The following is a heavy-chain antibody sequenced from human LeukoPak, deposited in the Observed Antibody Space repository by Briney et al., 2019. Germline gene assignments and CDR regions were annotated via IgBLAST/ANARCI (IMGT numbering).Heavy chain of an antibody. CDR2: IYTSGST. V-gene: IGHV4-61*02. Sequence: SQTLSLTCTVSGGSISSGSYYWSWIRQPAGKGLEWIGRIYTSGSTNYNPSLKSRVTISVDTSKNQFSLKLSSVTAADTAVYYCARVSSSSSEPHDYWGQRTLVTVSS. D-gene: IGHD6-6*01. CDR1: GGSISSGSYY. J-gene: IGHJ4*02. CDR3: ARVSSSSSEPHDY.